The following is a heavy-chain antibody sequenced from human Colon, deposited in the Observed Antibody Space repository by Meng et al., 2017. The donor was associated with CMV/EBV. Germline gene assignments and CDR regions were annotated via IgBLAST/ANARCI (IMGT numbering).Heavy chain of an antibody. J-gene: IGHJ4*02. V-gene: IGHV4-4*07. CDR1: GGSISTYY. D-gene: IGHD5-12*01. CDR3: VRGGYSGTQTGGVQEY. CDR2: ISTNRNT. Sequence: VRLQESGPGLVEPSETLSLTCTVSGGSISTYYWSWIRQPAGEGLEWLGRISTNRNTDYNPSLNSRATIWLDTSNNQFSLKLTSVTAADTAVYYCVRGGYSGTQTGGVQEYWGQGTLVTVSS.